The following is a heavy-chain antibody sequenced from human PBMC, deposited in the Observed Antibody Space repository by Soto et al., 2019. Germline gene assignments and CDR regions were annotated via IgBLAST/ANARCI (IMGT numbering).Heavy chain of an antibody. Sequence: GGSLRLSCAASGFTLTNYWMHWVRQAPGKGLVWVSRINSNGRSITYADSVKGRFTISRDNATNTLYLQMNSLRVEDTALVYCARGGAARAYYYYGMDVWGQGTMVTGSS. D-gene: IGHD6-6*01. J-gene: IGHJ6*02. V-gene: IGHV3-74*01. CDR1: GFTLTNYW. CDR3: ARGGAARAYYYYGMDV. CDR2: INSNGRSI.